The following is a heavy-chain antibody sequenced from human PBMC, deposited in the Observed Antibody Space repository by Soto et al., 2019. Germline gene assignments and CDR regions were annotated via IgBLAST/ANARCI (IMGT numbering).Heavy chain of an antibody. V-gene: IGHV2-5*02. D-gene: IGHD3-3*01. J-gene: IGHJ4*02. CDR3: AHRGTERGLFLG. CDR2: IYWDDDK. Sequence: QITLKESGPPLVKPTQTLTLTCIFSGFSLTTSGMGVGWFRQPPGKALEYLGIIYWDDDKRYSPSLKSRLTITMDTSKNQVVLIMTNMDPVDTAKYFCAHRGTERGLFLGWGQGTLVTVSS. CDR1: GFSLTTSGMG.